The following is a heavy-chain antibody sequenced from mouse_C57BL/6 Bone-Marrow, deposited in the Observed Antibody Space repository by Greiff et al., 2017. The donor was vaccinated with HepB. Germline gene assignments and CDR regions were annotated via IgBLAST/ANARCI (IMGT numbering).Heavy chain of an antibody. V-gene: IGHV1-64*01. CDR1: GYTFTSYW. J-gene: IGHJ3*01. CDR2: IHPNSGST. CDR3: ARGGHYAWFAY. Sequence: QVQLQQSGAELVKPGASVKLSCKASGYTFTSYWMHWVKQRPGQGLEWIGMIHPNSGSTNYNEKFKSKATLTVDKSSSTAYMQLSSLTSEDSAVYYCARGGHYAWFAYWGQGTLVTVSA. D-gene: IGHD1-2*01.